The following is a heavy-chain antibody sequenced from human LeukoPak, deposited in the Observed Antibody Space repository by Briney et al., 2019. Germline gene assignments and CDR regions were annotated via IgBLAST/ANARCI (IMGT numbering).Heavy chain of an antibody. CDR3: ARDRIRIQLWLPDAFDI. Sequence: GASVKVSCKASGYTFTGYYMHWVRQAPGQGLEWMGWINPNSGGINYAQKFQGRVTMTRDTSISTAYMELSRLRSDDTAVYYCARDRIRIQLWLPDAFDIWGQGTMVTVSS. J-gene: IGHJ3*02. CDR1: GYTFTGYY. V-gene: IGHV1-2*02. CDR2: INPNSGGI. D-gene: IGHD5-18*01.